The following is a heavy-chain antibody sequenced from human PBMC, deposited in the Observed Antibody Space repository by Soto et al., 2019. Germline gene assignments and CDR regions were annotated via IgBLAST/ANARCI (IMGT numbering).Heavy chain of an antibody. V-gene: IGHV4-4*02. CDR1: GGSLSSSNW. CDR3: ARDWGSGSYFYFDY. D-gene: IGHD1-26*01. Sequence: QVQLQESGPGLVKPSGTLSLTCAVSGGSLSSSNWWRWVRQPPGKGLAWIGEIYHSGSTNYNPSLKSRVTISVDKSKNQFSLKLSSVTAADTAVYYCARDWGSGSYFYFDYWGQGTLVTVSS. J-gene: IGHJ4*02. CDR2: IYHSGST.